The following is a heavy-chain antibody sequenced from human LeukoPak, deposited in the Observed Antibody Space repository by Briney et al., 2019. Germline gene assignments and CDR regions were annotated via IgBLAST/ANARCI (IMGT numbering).Heavy chain of an antibody. CDR2: MNPKSGNT. CDR1: GYTFTNYD. Sequence: ASVKVSCKASGYTFTNYDINWVRRATGQGPEWMGWMNPKSGNTGYAQKFQGRVTMTRNTSISTAYMELSSLRSDDTAVYYCARDQDIVVVVAALRQREMGGFDPWGQGTLVTVSS. V-gene: IGHV1-8*01. J-gene: IGHJ5*02. D-gene: IGHD2-15*01. CDR3: ARDQDIVVVVAALRQREMGGFDP.